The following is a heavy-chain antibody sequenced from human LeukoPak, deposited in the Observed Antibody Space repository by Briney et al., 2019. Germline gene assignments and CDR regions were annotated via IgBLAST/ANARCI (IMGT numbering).Heavy chain of an antibody. CDR2: IHTSGNT. D-gene: IGHD3-10*01. CDR3: AAGPWFDP. CDR1: GGSISSYY. Sequence: PSESLSLPCTVSGGSISSYYWSWIRQPAGKGLAWIGRIHTSGNTNYHPSLPSPVSMSEDTSKNQFSRKLSSVPAADTAVYYCAAGPWFDPSGQGTLVTVSS. J-gene: IGHJ5*02. V-gene: IGHV4-4*07.